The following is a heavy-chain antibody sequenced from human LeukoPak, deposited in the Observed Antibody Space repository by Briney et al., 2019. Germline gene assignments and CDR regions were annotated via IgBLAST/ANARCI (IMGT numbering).Heavy chain of an antibody. D-gene: IGHD3-10*01. V-gene: IGHV4-34*01. CDR2: IYHSGST. J-gene: IGHJ4*02. Sequence: SETLSLTCAVYGGSFSGYYWSRIRQPPGKGLEWIGYIYHSGSTYYNPSLKSRVTISVDRSKNQFSLKLSSVTAADTAVYYCASRVQLWFGELFYDYWGQGTLVTVSS. CDR1: GGSFSGYY. CDR3: ASRVQLWFGELFYDY.